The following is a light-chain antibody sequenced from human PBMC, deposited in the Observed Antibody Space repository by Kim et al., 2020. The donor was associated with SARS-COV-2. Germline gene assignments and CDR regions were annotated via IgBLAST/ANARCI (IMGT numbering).Light chain of an antibody. J-gene: IGKJ4*01. CDR2: DAS. CDR1: QSLNNW. CDR3: QQYEAFPLT. V-gene: IGKV1-5*01. Sequence: SASVGDGVTITCRASQSLNNWLAWYQQKPGKAPKLLIYDASSLESGVPSRFSGSGSGTEFTLTITSLQPDDFATYYCQQYEAFPLTFGGGTKLEIK.